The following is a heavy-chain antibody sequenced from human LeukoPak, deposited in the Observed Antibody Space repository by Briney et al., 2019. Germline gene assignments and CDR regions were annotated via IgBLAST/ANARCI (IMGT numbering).Heavy chain of an antibody. Sequence: GESLKISCKGSGYSFTSYWIGWVRQMPGKGLEWMGIIYPVDSDTRYSPSFQGQVTISADKSIGTAYLQWSSLKASDTAMYYCARHPGSAYYYYYYMDVWGKGTTVTVSS. CDR2: IYPVDSDT. CDR3: ARHPGSAYYYYYYMDV. CDR1: GYSFTSYW. V-gene: IGHV5-51*01. D-gene: IGHD1-14*01. J-gene: IGHJ6*03.